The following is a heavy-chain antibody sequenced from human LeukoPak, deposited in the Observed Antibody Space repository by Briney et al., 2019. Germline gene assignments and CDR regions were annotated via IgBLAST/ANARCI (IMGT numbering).Heavy chain of an antibody. CDR1: GDSISSGSHY. CDR3: ARDWKAPCQYAMDV. CDR2: IYTSGST. V-gene: IGHV4-61*02. D-gene: IGHD1-1*01. J-gene: IGHJ6*02. Sequence: SETLSLTCTVSGDSISSGSHYWTWIRQPAGRALEWIGRIYTSGSTNYNPSLKSRVTISVDTSKNQFSLNLSSVTAADTAVYYCARDWKAPCQYAMDVWGQGTTVTVSS.